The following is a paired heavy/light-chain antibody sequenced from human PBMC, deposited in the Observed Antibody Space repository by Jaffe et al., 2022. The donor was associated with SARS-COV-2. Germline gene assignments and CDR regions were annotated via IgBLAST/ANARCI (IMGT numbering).Light chain of an antibody. Sequence: DIQMTQSPSSLSASVGDRVTITCRASQDIRNDLGWFQQKPGEAPKRLIYAASSLQSGVPFRFSGSGFGTEFTLTISSLQPEDFATYYCLQHNSYPRTFGQGTKVEIK. J-gene: IGKJ1*01. V-gene: IGKV1-17*01. CDR2: AAS. CDR1: QDIRND. CDR3: LQHNSYPRT.
Heavy chain of an antibody. CDR3: ARGGGWRTQLDY. V-gene: IGHV4-34*01. J-gene: IGHJ4*02. CDR1: GGSFSGYY. CDR2: IDHRGSI. D-gene: IGHD6-19*01. Sequence: QVQLQQWGAGLLNASETLSLTCTVYGGSFSGYYWTWIRQPPGKGLEWIGDIDHRGSINYNPSLKSRVTMSVDTSKNQFSLKLSSVTAADTAVYYCARGGGWRTQLDYWGQGSLVIVSS.